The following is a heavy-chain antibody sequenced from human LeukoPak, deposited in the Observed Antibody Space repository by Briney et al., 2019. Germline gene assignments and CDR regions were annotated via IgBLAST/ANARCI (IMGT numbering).Heavy chain of an antibody. CDR3: ARAVGKAKYSSVLPYYFDY. D-gene: IGHD6-19*01. CDR2: INLNGGST. CDR1: GFTFDDYG. J-gene: IGHJ4*02. V-gene: IGHV3-20*01. Sequence: GGSLRLSCAASGFTFDDYGMSWVRQAPGKGLEWVSGINLNGGSTGYADSVKGRFTISRDNAKNSLYLQMNSLRAEDTALYHCARAVGKAKYSSVLPYYFDYWGQGTLVTVSS.